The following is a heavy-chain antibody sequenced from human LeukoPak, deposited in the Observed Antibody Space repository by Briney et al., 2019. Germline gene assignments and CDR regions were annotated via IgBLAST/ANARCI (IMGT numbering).Heavy chain of an antibody. CDR1: GYTFTSFG. D-gene: IGHD1-26*01. CDR3: ARDGNIVGTMDY. J-gene: IGHJ4*02. Sequence: ASVKVSCKASGYTFTSFGVSWVRRAPGQGLVWMGWISAYTGNTHYAQKLQGRLTMTTDTSTSTAYMELRSLRSDDTAVYYCARDGNIVGTMDYWGQGTLVTVSS. CDR2: ISAYTGNT. V-gene: IGHV1-18*01.